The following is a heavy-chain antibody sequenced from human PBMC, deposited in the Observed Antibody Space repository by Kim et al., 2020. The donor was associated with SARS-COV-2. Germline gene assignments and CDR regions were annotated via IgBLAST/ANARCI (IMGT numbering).Heavy chain of an antibody. CDR3: ARDSRLYCGGDCYSNFDC. V-gene: IGHV3-30-3*01. D-gene: IGHD2-21*01. Sequence: GGSLRLSCAASGFTFSNYAMHWVRQAPGRGLEWVAVISYDGSTKYYGESVKGRLTNSRDNSKNMLYLQMNSLRVEDTAVYYCARDSRLYCGGDCYSNFDCWGQGTLVTVSS. CDR2: ISYDGSTK. CDR1: GFTFSNYA. J-gene: IGHJ4*02.